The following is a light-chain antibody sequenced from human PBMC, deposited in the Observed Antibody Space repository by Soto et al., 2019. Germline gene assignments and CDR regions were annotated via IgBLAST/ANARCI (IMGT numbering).Light chain of an antibody. CDR2: EVT. CDR1: SSDVGGYNY. CDR3: KSRTTRNTLV. V-gene: IGLV2-14*01. J-gene: IGLJ3*02. Sequence: QSALTQPASVSGSPGQSITISCTGTSSDVGGYNYVSWYQQHPGKAPKLIIYEVTHRPSGVSSRFYGSRSGNTASLTISGVQAEDEADYYCKSRTTRNTLVFGGGTKVTV.